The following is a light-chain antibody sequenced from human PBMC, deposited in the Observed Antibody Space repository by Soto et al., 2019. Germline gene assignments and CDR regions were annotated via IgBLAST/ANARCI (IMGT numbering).Light chain of an antibody. CDR1: RSNIGTYA. J-gene: IGLJ2*01. V-gene: IGLV1-44*01. Sequence: QSVLTQSPSASATPGQRVTISCSGGRSNIGTYAVNWYQQLPGTAPTLLIFLNHQRPSGVPDRFSVSKSGTSASLAISGTQSEDEDDYYCAAWDDSLRAVVFGGGTKLTVL. CDR3: AAWDDSLRAVV. CDR2: LNH.